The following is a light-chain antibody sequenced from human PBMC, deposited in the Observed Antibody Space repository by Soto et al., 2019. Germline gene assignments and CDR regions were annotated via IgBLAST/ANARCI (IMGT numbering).Light chain of an antibody. Sequence: DIQMTQSPSSLSASVGDRVTITCRASQTISTYLNWYQLKPGKAPKLLIYAASSLHSGVPSRFSGSGSGTDFTLTISSLQPEDFATYYCQQSYSTPWAFGQGTKAEIK. J-gene: IGKJ1*01. CDR3: QQSYSTPWA. CDR1: QTISTY. CDR2: AAS. V-gene: IGKV1-39*01.